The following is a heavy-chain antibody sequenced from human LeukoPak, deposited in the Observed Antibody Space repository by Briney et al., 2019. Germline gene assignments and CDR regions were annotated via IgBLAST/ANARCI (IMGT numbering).Heavy chain of an antibody. CDR1: GYTFTSYY. Sequence: ASVKVSCKASGYTFTSYYIHWVRQAPGQGLEWMGIINPSGGSTNYAQKFQGRVTMTRDTSTSTVYMELSSLRSEDRAVYYCARVRRITMIVVWDYNWFDPWGQGTLVTVSS. D-gene: IGHD3-22*01. CDR2: INPSGGST. V-gene: IGHV1-46*01. J-gene: IGHJ5*02. CDR3: ARVRRITMIVVWDYNWFDP.